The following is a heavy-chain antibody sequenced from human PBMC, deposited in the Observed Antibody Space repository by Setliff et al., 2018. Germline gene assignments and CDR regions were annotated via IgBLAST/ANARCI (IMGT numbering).Heavy chain of an antibody. CDR3: AKHRSYFDY. J-gene: IGHJ4*02. CDR1: GYSISNDYF. V-gene: IGHV4-38-2*02. Sequence: SETLSLTCTVSGYSISNDYFWGWIRQPPGKGLEWIGSIYHSGSTSYYPSLKSRVTISVDTSKNQFPLNLSSVTAADTAVYYCAKHRSYFDYWGQGTLVTVST. CDR2: IYHSGST.